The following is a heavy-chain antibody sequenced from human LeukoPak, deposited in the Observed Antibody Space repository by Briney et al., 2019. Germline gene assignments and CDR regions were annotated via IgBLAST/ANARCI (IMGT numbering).Heavy chain of an antibody. V-gene: IGHV1-2*02. CDR3: VLYYYGSGSYFNAFDI. J-gene: IGHJ3*02. CDR1: GYTFTGYY. CDR2: INPNSGGT. D-gene: IGHD3-10*01. Sequence: ASVKVSCKASGYTFTGYYMHWVRQAPGQGLEWMGWINPNSGGTNYAQKLQGRVTMTTDTSTSTAYMELRSLRSDDTAVYYCVLYYYGSGSYFNAFDIWGQGTMVTVSS.